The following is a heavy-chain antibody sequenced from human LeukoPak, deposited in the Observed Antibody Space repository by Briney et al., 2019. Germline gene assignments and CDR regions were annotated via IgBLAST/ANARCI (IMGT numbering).Heavy chain of an antibody. CDR2: INHSGST. D-gene: IGHD5-18*01. CDR3: ARGSGYSYGYASRY. Sequence: SETLSLTCAVYGGSFSGYYWSWIRQPPGKGLEWIGEINHSGSTNYNPSLKSRVTISVDTSKNQFSLELSSVTAADTAVYYCARGSGYSYGYASRYWGQGTLVTVSS. J-gene: IGHJ4*02. V-gene: IGHV4-34*01. CDR1: GGSFSGYY.